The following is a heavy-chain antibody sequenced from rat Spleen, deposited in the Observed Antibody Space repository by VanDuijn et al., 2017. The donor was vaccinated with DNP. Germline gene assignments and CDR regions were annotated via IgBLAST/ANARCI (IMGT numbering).Heavy chain of an antibody. CDR1: GFTFSNSD. D-gene: IGHD1-1*01. Sequence: EVQLVESGGGLVQPGRSLKLSCEASGFTFSNSDMAWVRQAPKKGLEWVATISTSGSRTYYPDSVKGRFTISRDDSESSLYLQMDSLKSEDTATYYCTRQGHYSGDANWFAYWGQGTLVTVSS. V-gene: IGHV5-7*01. CDR2: ISTSGSRT. CDR3: TRQGHYSGDANWFAY. J-gene: IGHJ3*01.